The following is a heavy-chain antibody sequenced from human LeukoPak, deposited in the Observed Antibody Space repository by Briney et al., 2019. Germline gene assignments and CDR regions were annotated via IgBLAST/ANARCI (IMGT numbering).Heavy chain of an antibody. V-gene: IGHV1-18*01. CDR1: GYTFTSYG. CDR3: ARDYNSEEIQLWLFDY. D-gene: IGHD5-18*01. J-gene: IGHJ4*02. Sequence: ASVKVSCKASGYTFTSYGISWVRQAPGQGLEWMGWISAYNGNTNYAQKLQGRVTMTTDTSTSTAYMELRSLRSDDTAVYYCARDYNSEEIQLWLFDYWGQGTLVTVSS. CDR2: ISAYNGNT.